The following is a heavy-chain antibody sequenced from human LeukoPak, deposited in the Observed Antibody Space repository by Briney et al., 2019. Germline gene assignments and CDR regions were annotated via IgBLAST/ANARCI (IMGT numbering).Heavy chain of an antibody. D-gene: IGHD3-10*01. CDR3: AAHYYGSGTSQSDF. J-gene: IGHJ4*02. CDR1: GFTVADCA. V-gene: IGHV3-9*01. Sequence: GGSLRLSCAASGFTVADCAMHWVRQAPGKGLEWVSGIHWNADKIAYADSVKGRFTISRDDAKNTLYLQMKNLRPEDTASYYCAAHYYGSGTSQSDFWGQGTLVAVSS. CDR2: IHWNADKI.